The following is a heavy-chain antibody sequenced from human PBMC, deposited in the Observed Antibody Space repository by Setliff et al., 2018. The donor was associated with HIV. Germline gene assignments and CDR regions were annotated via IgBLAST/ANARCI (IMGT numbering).Heavy chain of an antibody. V-gene: IGHV1-18*01. CDR1: GYTFTSYG. CDR2: ISAYNGNT. Sequence: GASVKVSCKASGYTFTSYGISWVRQAPGQGLEWMGWISAYNGNTNYAQKLQGRVTMTTDTSSSIAYLDLRSLRSDDTAVYYCARDSDNFWSGYYAAFDYWGQGTLVTVSS. J-gene: IGHJ4*02. CDR3: ARDSDNFWSGYYAAFDY. D-gene: IGHD3-3*01.